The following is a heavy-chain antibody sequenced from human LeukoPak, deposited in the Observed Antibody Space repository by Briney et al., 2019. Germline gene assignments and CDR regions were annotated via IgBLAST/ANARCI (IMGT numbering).Heavy chain of an antibody. J-gene: IGHJ3*02. CDR1: GGSISSSSYY. CDR3: ARGIAVAVNDAFDI. D-gene: IGHD6-19*01. V-gene: IGHV4-39*01. Sequence: SETLSLTCTVSGGSISSSSYYWGWIRQPPGKGLEWIGSIYYSGSTHYNPSLKSRVTISVDTSKNQFALKLSSVTAADTAVYYCARGIAVAVNDAFDIWGQGTMVTVSS. CDR2: IYYSGST.